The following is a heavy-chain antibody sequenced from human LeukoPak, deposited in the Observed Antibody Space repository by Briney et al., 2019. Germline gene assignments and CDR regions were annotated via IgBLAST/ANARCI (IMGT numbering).Heavy chain of an antibody. J-gene: IGHJ5*02. CDR2: TWSDGSDK. V-gene: IGHV3-33*01. Sequence: PGKSLRLSCVASGFSFSNYVIQWVRQAPGKGLEWVAVTWSDGSDKYYADSVKGRFSISRDNSKNTLYLQMNSLRAEDTALYFCARAQSATLSYYFDLWGQGTLVTVSS. CDR1: GFSFSNYV. CDR3: ARAQSATLSYYFDL. D-gene: IGHD3-22*01.